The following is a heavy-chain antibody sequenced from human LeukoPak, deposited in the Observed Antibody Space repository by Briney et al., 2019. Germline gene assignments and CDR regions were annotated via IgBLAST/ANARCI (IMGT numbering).Heavy chain of an antibody. CDR2: INPNSGGT. J-gene: IGHJ5*02. V-gene: IGHV1-2*02. Sequence: ASVKVSCKASGYTFTGYYMHWVRQAPGQGLEWMGWINPNSGGTNYAQKFQGRVTMTRDTSISTAYMELSSLRSEDTAVYYCARVAGATSVWFDPWGQGTLVTVSS. D-gene: IGHD1-26*01. CDR3: ARVAGATSVWFDP. CDR1: GYTFTGYY.